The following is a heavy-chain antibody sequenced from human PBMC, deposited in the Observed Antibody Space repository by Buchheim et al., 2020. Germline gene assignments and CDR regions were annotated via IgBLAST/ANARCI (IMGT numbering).Heavy chain of an antibody. D-gene: IGHD6-13*01. CDR3: ARPASDEAAGIAFEY. CDR1: GFTFNRFG. J-gene: IGHJ4*02. CDR2: IYYDGDKK. Sequence: VQLLESGGGVIQPGRSLRLSCIASGFTFNRFGMHWVRQAPGKGLEWLGVIYYDGDKKYYADSVKGRFIISRDNSKNTLFLELNSLRAEETAVYYGARPASDEAAGIAFEYWGQGT. V-gene: IGHV3-33*01.